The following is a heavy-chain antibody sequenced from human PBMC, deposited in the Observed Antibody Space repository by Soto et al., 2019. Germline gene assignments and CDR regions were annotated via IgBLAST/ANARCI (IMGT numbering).Heavy chain of an antibody. CDR1: GYMFTKSA. V-gene: IGHV1-3*01. CDR2: ISGDSGNT. Sequence: QVHLVQSGAEVKKPGASVKVSCKASGYMFTKSAMHWVRQAPGQRLEWMGWISGDSGNTKYSPKLQDRVTITRDTAARTAYMELSSLSTDDTALYYCALDGVAAGNINFDYWGQGTLVTVSS. CDR3: ALDGVAAGNINFDY. J-gene: IGHJ4*01. D-gene: IGHD6-19*01.